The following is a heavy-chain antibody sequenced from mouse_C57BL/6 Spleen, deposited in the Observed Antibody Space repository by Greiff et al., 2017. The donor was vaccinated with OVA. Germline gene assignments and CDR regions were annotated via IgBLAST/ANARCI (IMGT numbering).Heavy chain of an antibody. J-gene: IGHJ4*01. D-gene: IGHD1-1*01. CDR1: GFTFSDYG. Sequence: EVMLVESGGGLVKPGGSLKLSCAASGFTFSDYGMHWVRQAPEKGLEWVAYISSGSSTIYYADTVKGRFTISRDNAKNTLFLQMTSLRSEDTAMYYCAKIYYYGSSYYYAMDYWGQGTSVTVSS. CDR3: AKIYYYGSSYYYAMDY. CDR2: ISSGSSTI. V-gene: IGHV5-17*01.